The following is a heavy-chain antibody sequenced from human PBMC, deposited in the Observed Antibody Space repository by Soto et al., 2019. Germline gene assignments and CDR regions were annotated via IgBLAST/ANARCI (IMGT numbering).Heavy chain of an antibody. J-gene: IGHJ3*02. Sequence: QVQLQESGPGLVKPSQTLSLTCTVSGGSISSGGYYWNWIRQHPGKGLEWIGFIYDSGNTYYNPSLKSRVTISVDTSKNQFSLKLSSVTAADTAVYYCAREPSQQLKDTFDIWGQGTMVTVSS. CDR2: IYDSGNT. CDR1: GGSISSGGYY. CDR3: AREPSQQLKDTFDI. D-gene: IGHD1-1*01. V-gene: IGHV4-31*03.